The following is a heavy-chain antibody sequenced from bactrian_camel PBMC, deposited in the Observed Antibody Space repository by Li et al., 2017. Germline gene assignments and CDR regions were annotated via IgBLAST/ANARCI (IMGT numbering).Heavy chain of an antibody. CDR2: IKIGGDTL. CDR3: GRVNTGSWFGLGHV. D-gene: IGHD5*01. V-gene: IGHV3S40*01. Sequence: VQLVESGGGSVQPGGSLRLSCVASGYTISNDAITWVRQPAGKGLEWIAAIKIGGDTLYSTDSVKGRFTISRDDAKNTVYLQLNSLQTDDTAIYYCGRVNTGSWFGLGHVWGQGTQVTVS. CDR1: GYTISNDA. J-gene: IGHJ4*01.